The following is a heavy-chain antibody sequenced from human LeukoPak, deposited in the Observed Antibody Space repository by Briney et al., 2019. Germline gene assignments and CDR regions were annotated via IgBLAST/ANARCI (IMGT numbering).Heavy chain of an antibody. Sequence: ASVKVPCKASGYTFTSYGISWVRQAPGQGLEWMGWISAYNGNTNYAQKLQGRVTMTTDTSTSTAYMELRSLRSDDTAVYYCARGSGPNGYYYYYYGMDVWGQGTTVTVSS. J-gene: IGHJ6*02. V-gene: IGHV1-18*01. CDR2: ISAYNGNT. CDR3: ARGSGPNGYYYYYYGMDV. D-gene: IGHD3-10*01. CDR1: GYTFTSYG.